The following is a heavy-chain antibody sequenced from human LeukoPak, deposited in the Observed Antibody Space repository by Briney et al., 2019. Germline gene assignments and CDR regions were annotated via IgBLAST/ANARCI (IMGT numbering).Heavy chain of an antibody. J-gene: IGHJ4*02. CDR2: IYYSGST. D-gene: IGHD5-18*01. CDR1: GYSISSGYY. V-gene: IGHV4-38-2*02. Sequence: SETLSLTCTVSGYSISSGYYWGWIRQPPGKGLEWIGSIYYSGSTYYNPSLKSRVTISVDTSKNQFSLKLSSVTAADTAVYYCARLGYSYDNRLDYWGQGTLVTVSS. CDR3: ARLGYSYDNRLDY.